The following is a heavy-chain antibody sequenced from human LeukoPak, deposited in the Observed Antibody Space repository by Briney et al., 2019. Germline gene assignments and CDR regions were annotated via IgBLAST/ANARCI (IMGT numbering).Heavy chain of an antibody. J-gene: IGHJ4*02. Sequence: QSGGSLRLSCAASGFTVSSNYMSWVRQAPGKGLEWVSVIYSGGSTYYADSVKGRFTISRDNSKNTLYLQMNSLRAEDTAVCYCARDTRHYDFWSGYYDYWGQGTLVTVSS. D-gene: IGHD3-3*01. CDR2: IYSGGST. CDR1: GFTVSSNY. CDR3: ARDTRHYDFWSGYYDY. V-gene: IGHV3-53*01.